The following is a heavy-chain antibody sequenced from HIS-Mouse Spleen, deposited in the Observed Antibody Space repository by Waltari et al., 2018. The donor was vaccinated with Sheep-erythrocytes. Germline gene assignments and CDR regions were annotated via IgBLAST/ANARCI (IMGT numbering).Heavy chain of an antibody. J-gene: IGHJ5*02. CDR1: GFTFSSYG. D-gene: IGHD3-10*01. Sequence: QVQLVESGGGVVQPGRSLRLSCAASGFTFSSYGMHWVRQAPGKGLKGVEVISYDGGNKSYADSVKGRFTISRDNSKNTLYLQMNSLRAEDTAVYYCAKDGGGNWFDPWGQGTLVTVSS. V-gene: IGHV3-30*18. CDR2: ISYDGGNK. CDR3: AKDGGGNWFDP.